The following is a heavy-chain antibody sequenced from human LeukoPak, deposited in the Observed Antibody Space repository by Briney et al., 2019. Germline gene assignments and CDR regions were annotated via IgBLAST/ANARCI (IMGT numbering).Heavy chain of an antibody. CDR3: ARLGGPAAVDY. Sequence: SETLSLTCTVSGASIRGYYWSWIRQPPGRGLEWIGYMYNSGSTYYNPSLKSRVTISGDTSKNQFSLKLTSVTAADTAVYYCARLGGPAAVDYWGQGTLVTVSS. CDR2: MYNSGST. J-gene: IGHJ4*02. D-gene: IGHD2-2*01. V-gene: IGHV4-59*01. CDR1: GASIRGYY.